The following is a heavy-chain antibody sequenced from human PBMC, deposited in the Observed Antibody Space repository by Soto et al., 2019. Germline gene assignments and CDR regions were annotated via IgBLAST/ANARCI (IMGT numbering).Heavy chain of an antibody. J-gene: IGHJ5*02. D-gene: IGHD3-3*01. V-gene: IGHV1-8*01. CDR2: MNPNSGNT. CDR1: GYTFTSYD. CDR3: ARGQGLLLEWSRNWFDP. Sequence: ASVKVSFKASGYTFTSYDINWLRQATGQGLEWMGWMNPNSGNTGYAQKFQGRVTMTRNTSISTAYMELSSLRSEDTAVYYCARGQGLLLEWSRNWFDPWGQGTLVTVSS.